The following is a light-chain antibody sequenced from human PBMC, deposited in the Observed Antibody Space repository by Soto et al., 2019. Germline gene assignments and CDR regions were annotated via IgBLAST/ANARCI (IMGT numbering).Light chain of an antibody. V-gene: IGKV3-15*01. J-gene: IGKJ2*01. CDR1: ESLFGF. Sequence: DIVLTQSPATLSVSPGDRVTLSCRASESLFGFLAWYQHKPGQAPRLLMYGVSTRATGIPARFSGGGSATDFTLTISSLQSEDSAFYFGQSYNDWPFASGLGTRLEI. CDR3: QSYNDWPFA. CDR2: GVS.